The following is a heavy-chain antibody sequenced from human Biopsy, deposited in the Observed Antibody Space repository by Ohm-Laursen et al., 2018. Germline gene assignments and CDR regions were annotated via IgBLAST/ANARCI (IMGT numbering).Heavy chain of an antibody. CDR3: ARGTGRYYVYGAFDI. V-gene: IGHV4-4*07. CDR2: IYTSGSP. D-gene: IGHD1-26*01. Sequence: TLSLTWIVSGDSINNYYWSWIRQPAGKGLEWIGRIYTSGSPNYNLSLESRVTMSVDTSKNQFSLNLSSVTAADTAVYYCARGTGRYYVYGAFDIWGQGTVVNVSS. J-gene: IGHJ3*02. CDR1: GDSINNYY.